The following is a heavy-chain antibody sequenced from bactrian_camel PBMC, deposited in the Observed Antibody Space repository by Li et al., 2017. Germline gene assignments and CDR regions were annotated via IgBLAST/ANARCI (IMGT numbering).Heavy chain of an antibody. V-gene: IGHV3S6*01. D-gene: IGHD5*01. CDR2: IYWDGSKT. CDR1: GFTFSSSG. J-gene: IGHJ4*01. CDR3: TTLLRVDPNF. Sequence: QVQLVESGGDLVQSGGSLRLSCAASGFTFSSSGMNWLRQAPGKGLEWVSAIYWDGSKTYYSDSVKGRFTISRDNAKNTVYLQMNVLKSEDTALYYCTTLLRVDPNFWGRGTQVTVS.